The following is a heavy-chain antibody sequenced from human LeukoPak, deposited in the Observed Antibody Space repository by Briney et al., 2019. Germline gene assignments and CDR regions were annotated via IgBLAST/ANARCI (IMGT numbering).Heavy chain of an antibody. CDR2: INNVASHI. Sequence: GGSLRLSCAASGFTFSNSAMNWVRQAPWKGLEWVSSINNVASHIYYADSVKGRFTISRDNSKNRLHLQMNSLRVADTAVYYCASRTVGDYPYFDHWGQGTLVIVSS. V-gene: IGHV3-21*01. CDR1: GFTFSNSA. CDR3: ASRTVGDYPYFDH. J-gene: IGHJ4*02. D-gene: IGHD4-17*01.